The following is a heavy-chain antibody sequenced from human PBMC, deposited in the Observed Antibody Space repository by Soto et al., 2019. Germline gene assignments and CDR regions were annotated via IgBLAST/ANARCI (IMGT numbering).Heavy chain of an antibody. V-gene: IGHV1-24*01. J-gene: IGHJ4*02. D-gene: IGHD3-10*01. Sequence: QVPLVQSEAEVKKPGASVRVSCNISGHTLSDLAMHWVRQAPGKGLEWMGGYAPEEGQTVYAQKFQGRVTMTEETSTETAYMELISLTSEDTAVYYCCTGLAWGQVYGLQFWGQGTLVTVSS. CDR3: CTGLAWGQVYGLQF. CDR2: YAPEEGQT. CDR1: GHTLSDLA.